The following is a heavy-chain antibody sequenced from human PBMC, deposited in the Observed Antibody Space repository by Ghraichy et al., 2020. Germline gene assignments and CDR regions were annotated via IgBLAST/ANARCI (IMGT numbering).Heavy chain of an antibody. CDR3: VRDDDYYAVDY. V-gene: IGHV3-74*01. D-gene: IGHD2-21*02. J-gene: IGHJ4*02. CDR2: INRDGDYT. CDR1: GFTFSSYW. Sequence: GSLRLSCAASGFTFSSYWMHWVRQAPGEGLVCVSRINRDGDYTDYADSVKGRFTISRDNARNTLYLQMNSLRAEDTAVYYCVRDDDYYAVDYWGQGTLVTVSS.